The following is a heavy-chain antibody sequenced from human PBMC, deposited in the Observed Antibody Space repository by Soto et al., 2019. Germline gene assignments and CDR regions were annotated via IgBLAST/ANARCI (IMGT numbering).Heavy chain of an antibody. CDR3: ARIYYYDSSGYLSPVDY. D-gene: IGHD3-22*01. Sequence: GSLRLSCAASGFTFSSYSMNWVRQAPGKGLEWVSSISSSSSYIYYADSVKGRFTISRDNAKNSLYLQMNSLRAEDTAVYYCARIYYYDSSGYLSPVDYWGQGTLVTVSS. J-gene: IGHJ4*02. CDR1: GFTFSSYS. V-gene: IGHV3-21*01. CDR2: ISSSSSYI.